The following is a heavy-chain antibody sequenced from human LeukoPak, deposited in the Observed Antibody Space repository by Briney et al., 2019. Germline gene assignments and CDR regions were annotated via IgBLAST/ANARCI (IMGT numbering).Heavy chain of an antibody. J-gene: IGHJ4*02. CDR3: ARDRAAVGIFDY. Sequence: PSETLSLTCTVSGGSISSGGYYWSWIRQHPGKGLEWIGYIYYSGSTYYNPSLKSRVTISVDTSKNQFSLKLSSVTAADTAVYYCARDRAAVGIFDYWGQGTLVIVSS. CDR1: GGSISSGGYY. CDR2: IYYSGST. D-gene: IGHD6-13*01. V-gene: IGHV4-31*03.